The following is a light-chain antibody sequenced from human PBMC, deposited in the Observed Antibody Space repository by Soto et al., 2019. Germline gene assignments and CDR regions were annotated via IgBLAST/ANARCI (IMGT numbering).Light chain of an antibody. CDR1: SSNIGSTYD. CDR2: GNT. J-gene: IGLJ1*01. Sequence: QSALTQPPSVSGAPGQRVTISCTGSSSNIGSTYDVQWYQQLPGTAPKLLIHGNTNRPSGVPDRFSGSKSGTSASLAITGLQAEDEADYSCQSYDSSLSGFYVFGTGTKVTVL. CDR3: QSYDSSLSGFYV. V-gene: IGLV1-40*01.